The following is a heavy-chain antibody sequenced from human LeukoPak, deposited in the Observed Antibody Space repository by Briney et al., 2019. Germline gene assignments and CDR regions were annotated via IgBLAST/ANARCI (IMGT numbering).Heavy chain of an antibody. J-gene: IGHJ4*02. CDR1: GFTFSSYW. CDR3: ARDPEGIAVAEGDY. V-gene: IGHV3-7*01. D-gene: IGHD6-19*01. CDR2: IKQGGSEK. Sequence: GGSLRLSCAASGFTFSSYWMSWVRQAPGKGLEWVANIKQGGSEKYYVDSVKGRFTISRDNAKNSLYLQMNSLRAEDTAVYYCARDPEGIAVAEGDYWGQGTLVTVSS.